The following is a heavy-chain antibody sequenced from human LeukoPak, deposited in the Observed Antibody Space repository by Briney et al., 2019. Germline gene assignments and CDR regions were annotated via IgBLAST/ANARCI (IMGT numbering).Heavy chain of an antibody. Sequence: GRSLRLSCAASGFTFSSYGMHWVRQAPAKGLEWVAVIWYDGSNKYYADSVKGRFTISRDNSKNTLYLQMNSLRAEDTAVYYCARDMTTVAPYYYYGMDVWGQGTTVTVSS. D-gene: IGHD4-23*01. CDR3: ARDMTTVAPYYYYGMDV. V-gene: IGHV3-33*01. CDR1: GFTFSSYG. CDR2: IWYDGSNK. J-gene: IGHJ6*02.